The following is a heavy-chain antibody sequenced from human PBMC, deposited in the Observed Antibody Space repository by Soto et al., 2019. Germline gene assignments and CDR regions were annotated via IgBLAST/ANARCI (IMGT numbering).Heavy chain of an antibody. J-gene: IGHJ5*02. V-gene: IGHV3-23*01. CDR2: ISGSGGST. Sequence: QAGGSLRLSCAASGFTFSSYAMSWVRQAPGKGLEWVSAISGSGGSTYYADSVKGRFTISRDNSKNTLYLQMNSLRAEDTAVYYCAKDRFRSSMLDPWGQGTRVTVSS. CDR1: GFTFSSYA. CDR3: AKDRFRSSMLDP. D-gene: IGHD2-8*02.